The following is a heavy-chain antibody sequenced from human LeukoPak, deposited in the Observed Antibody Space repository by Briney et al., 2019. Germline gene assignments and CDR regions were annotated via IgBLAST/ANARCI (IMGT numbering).Heavy chain of an antibody. CDR2: IIPILGIA. CDR3: ARKGIAVAGPLDYYYGMDV. J-gene: IGHJ6*02. D-gene: IGHD6-19*01. V-gene: IGHV1-69*02. Sequence: ASVKVSCKASGYTFTSYYMHWVRQAPGQGLEWMGRIIPILGIANYAQKFQGRVTITADKSTSTAYMELSSLRSEDTAVYYCARKGIAVAGPLDYYYGMDVWGQGTTVTVSS. CDR1: GYTFTSYY.